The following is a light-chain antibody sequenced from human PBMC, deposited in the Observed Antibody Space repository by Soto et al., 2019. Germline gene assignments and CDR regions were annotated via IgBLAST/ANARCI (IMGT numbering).Light chain of an antibody. J-gene: IGKJ1*01. V-gene: IGKV1-5*03. CDR1: QTISNY. CDR2: RAS. Sequence: DIQMAPSPSTLSASVGDRVTITCRASQTISNYLAWYQHKPGKTPKVLIYRASSVESGVPSRFSGSGSGTEFTLTISSLQPDDSATYYCQQYSDKWTFGQGTKVEI. CDR3: QQYSDKWT.